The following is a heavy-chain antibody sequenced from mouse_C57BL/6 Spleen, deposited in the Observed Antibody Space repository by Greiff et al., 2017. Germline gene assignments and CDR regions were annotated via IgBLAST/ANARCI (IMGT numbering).Heavy chain of an antibody. CDR3: ARWYYGSTSFAY. D-gene: IGHD1-1*01. CDR1: GYAFSSSW. J-gene: IGHJ3*01. CDR2: IYPGDGDT. V-gene: IGHV1-82*01. Sequence: QVQLQQSGPELVKPGASVKISCKASGYAFSSSWMNWVKQRPGKGLEWIGRIYPGDGDTNYNGKFKGKATMTADKSSSTAYMQLSSLTSEDSAVYFCARWYYGSTSFAYWGQGTLVTVSA.